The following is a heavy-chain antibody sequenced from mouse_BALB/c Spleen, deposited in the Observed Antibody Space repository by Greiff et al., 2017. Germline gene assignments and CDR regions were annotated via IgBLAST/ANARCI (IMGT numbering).Heavy chain of an antibody. D-gene: IGHD2-14*01. CDR2: INPSTGYT. CDR3: ATYRYFDY. Sequence: VQVVESGAELAKPGASVKMSCKASGYTFTSYWMHWVKQRPGQGLEWIGYINPSTGYTEYNQKFKDKATLTADKSSSTAYMQLSSLTSEDSAVYYCATYRYFDYWGQGTTLTVSS. CDR1: GYTFTSYW. J-gene: IGHJ2*01. V-gene: IGHV1-7*01.